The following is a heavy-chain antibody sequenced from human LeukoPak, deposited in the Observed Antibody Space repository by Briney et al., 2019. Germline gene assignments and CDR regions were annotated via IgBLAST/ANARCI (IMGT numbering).Heavy chain of an antibody. CDR2: ISSHGSIV. CDR3: VRDPDQRVGTTHFDY. D-gene: IGHD5-12*01. V-gene: IGHV3-11*01. J-gene: IGHJ4*02. CDR1: GFTFSDYY. Sequence: GGSLRLSCAVSGFTFSDYYMSWIRQAPGKGLECVSYISSHGSIVHYADSVTGRFTISRDNAKNSLYLQMNSLRDEDTAVYYCVRDPDQRVGTTHFDYWGQGTLVTVSS.